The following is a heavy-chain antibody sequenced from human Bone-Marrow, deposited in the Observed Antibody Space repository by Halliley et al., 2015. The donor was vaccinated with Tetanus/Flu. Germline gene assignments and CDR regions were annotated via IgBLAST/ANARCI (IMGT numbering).Heavy chain of an antibody. J-gene: IGHJ6*02. CDR2: FYYSGGT. Sequence: IGYFYYSGGTNYNPSPKSRVPISVDTSKNQFSLKLTSVTAADTAVYYCAGEHLNSFGYGLGVWGQGATVPVSS. CDR3: AGEHLNSFGYGLGV. D-gene: IGHD3-3*01. V-gene: IGHV4-59*01.